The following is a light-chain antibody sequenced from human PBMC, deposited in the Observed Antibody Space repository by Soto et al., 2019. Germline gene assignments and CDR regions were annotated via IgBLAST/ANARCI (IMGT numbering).Light chain of an antibody. Sequence: EIVVTQSQDTLSLSPGERAALSCRASQSVRDNFLAWYQQKPGQSPRLLIYAATSRATGIPERFSGSGSETDFTLTIYRLEPEDFAVYYCQQYGSSPYTFGQGTKLEIK. CDR1: QSVRDNF. J-gene: IGKJ2*01. CDR3: QQYGSSPYT. CDR2: AAT. V-gene: IGKV3-20*01.